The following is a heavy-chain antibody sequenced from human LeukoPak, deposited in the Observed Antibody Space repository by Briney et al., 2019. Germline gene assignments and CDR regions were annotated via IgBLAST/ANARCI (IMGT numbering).Heavy chain of an antibody. CDR1: GGSISSNY. J-gene: IGHJ4*02. CDR3: AREGYSSGYYYFDQ. CDR2: IYYSGAT. V-gene: IGHV4-59*01. D-gene: IGHD3-22*01. Sequence: PSETLSLTCTVSGGSISSNYWNRIRQPPGKGLEWIGYIYYSGATNYNPSLKSRVTISVDTSENQFSLKLSSVTAADTAVYYCAREGYSSGYYYFDQWGQGTLVTVSS.